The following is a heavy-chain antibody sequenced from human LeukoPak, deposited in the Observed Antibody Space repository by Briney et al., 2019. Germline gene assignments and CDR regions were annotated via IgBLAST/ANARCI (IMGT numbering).Heavy chain of an antibody. CDR1: GFTFSSYG. Sequence: GGSLRLSCAASGFTFSSYGMHWVRQAPGKGLEWVAVISYDGSNKYYADSVKGRFTISRDNSKNTLYLQMNSLRAEDTAVYYCASHHLGGQVEPDYWGQGTLVTVSS. V-gene: IGHV3-30*03. CDR3: ASHHLGGQVEPDY. J-gene: IGHJ4*02. CDR2: ISYDGSNK. D-gene: IGHD1-1*01.